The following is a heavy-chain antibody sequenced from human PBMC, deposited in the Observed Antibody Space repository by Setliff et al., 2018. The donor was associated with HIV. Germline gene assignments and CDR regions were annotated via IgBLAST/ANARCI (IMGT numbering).Heavy chain of an antibody. J-gene: IGHJ5*01. CDR1: GFSVSSNY. Sequence: GGSLRLSCAASGFSVSSNYMSWVRQAPGKGLEWVSAISGGGGKTDYADSVKGRFTISRDNSQNALYLQMDSLRAEDTAVYHCAKLREGHVYSQYDSWGHGTLVTVSS. D-gene: IGHD2-21*01. CDR3: AKLREGHVYSQYDS. CDR2: ISGGGGKT. V-gene: IGHV3-23*01.